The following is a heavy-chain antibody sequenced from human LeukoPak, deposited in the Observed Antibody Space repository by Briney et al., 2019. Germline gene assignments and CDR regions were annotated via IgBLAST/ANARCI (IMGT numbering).Heavy chain of an antibody. Sequence: PGGSLRLSCAASGFTFSSYSMNWVRQAPGKGLEWVSYISSSSSYIYYADSVKGRFTISRDNAKNSLYLQMNSLRAEDTAVYYCARDSSLLSYFDYWGEGALVTVSS. J-gene: IGHJ4*02. CDR1: GFTFSSYS. V-gene: IGHV3-21*01. CDR2: ISSSSSYI. CDR3: ARDSSLLSYFDY. D-gene: IGHD6-6*01.